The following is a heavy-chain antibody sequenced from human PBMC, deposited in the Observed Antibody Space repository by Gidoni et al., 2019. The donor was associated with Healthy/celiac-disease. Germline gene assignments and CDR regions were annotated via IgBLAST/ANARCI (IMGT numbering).Heavy chain of an antibody. CDR2: SYSGGST. CDR1: GFTVRSNY. D-gene: IGHD2-21*01. J-gene: IGHJ6*02. Sequence: EVQLVESGGGLVQPGGSLRLSCAASGFTVRSNYMSWVRQAPGKGLEWVSVSYSGGSTYYADSVKGRFTISRDNSKNTLYLQMNSLRAEDTAVYYCASAGLFKPGMDVWGQGTTVTVSS. V-gene: IGHV3-66*01. CDR3: ASAGLFKPGMDV.